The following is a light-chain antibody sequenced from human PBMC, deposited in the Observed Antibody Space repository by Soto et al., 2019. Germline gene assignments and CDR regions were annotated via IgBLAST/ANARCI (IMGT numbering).Light chain of an antibody. CDR1: SSDVGGYNY. Sequence: QCVLTQPASVSGAPGQAITISCTGTSSDVGGYNYVSWLQQHPGKVPKLIIYDVSSRPSGVSNRFSGSKSGNTASLTISGLQAEDEADYYCTSYTSSNTHVFGGGTKVTVL. CDR2: DVS. J-gene: IGLJ1*01. CDR3: TSYTSSNTHV. V-gene: IGLV2-14*01.